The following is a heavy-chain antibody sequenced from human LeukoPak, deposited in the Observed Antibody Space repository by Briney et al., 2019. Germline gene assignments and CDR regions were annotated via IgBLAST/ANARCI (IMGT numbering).Heavy chain of an antibody. CDR3: ARGGVVLNDAFDI. J-gene: IGHJ3*02. CDR1: GFTFSSYW. D-gene: IGHD3-22*01. CDR2: IKQDGSEK. Sequence: GGSLRLSCAASGFTFSSYWMSWVRQAPGKGLEWVANIKQDGSEKYYVDSVKGRFTISRDNAKNSLYLQMNSLRAEDTAVYYCARGGVVLNDAFDIWGQGTMVTVSS. V-gene: IGHV3-7*01.